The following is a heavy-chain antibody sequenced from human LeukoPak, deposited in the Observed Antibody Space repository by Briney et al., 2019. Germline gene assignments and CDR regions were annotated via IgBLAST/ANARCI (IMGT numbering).Heavy chain of an antibody. Sequence: SETLSLTCTVSGYSISSGYYWGWIRQPPGKGLEWIGSIYHSGSTYYNPSLKSRVTISVDTSKNQFSLKLSSVTAADTAVYYCAGDLGAFGVVGNWFDPWGQGTLVTVSS. CDR1: GYSISSGYY. V-gene: IGHV4-38-2*02. D-gene: IGHD3-3*01. CDR3: AGDLGAFGVVGNWFDP. J-gene: IGHJ5*02. CDR2: IYHSGST.